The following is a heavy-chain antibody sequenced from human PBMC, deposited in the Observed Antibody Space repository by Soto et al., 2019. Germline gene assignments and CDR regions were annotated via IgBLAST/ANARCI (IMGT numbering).Heavy chain of an antibody. CDR1: GYTFTSYD. CDR3: YAYCSSTSCYRPWFDP. Sequence: ASVKVSCKASGYTFTSYDINWVRQATGQGLEWMGWMNPNSGNTGYAQKFQGRVTMTRNTSISTAYMELSSLGSEDTAVYYCYAYCSSTSCYRPWFDPWGQGTLVTVSS. D-gene: IGHD2-2*01. J-gene: IGHJ5*02. CDR2: MNPNSGNT. V-gene: IGHV1-8*01.